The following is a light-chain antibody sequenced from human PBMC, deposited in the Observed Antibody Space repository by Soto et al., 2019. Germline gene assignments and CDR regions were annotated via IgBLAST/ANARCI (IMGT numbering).Light chain of an antibody. CDR2: EVS. CDR3: CSYVGGPTLFV. J-gene: IGLJ1*01. Sequence: QSVLTQPASLSGSPGQSISFSCTGTSRDVGSYNLVSWYQQHPGKAPKVVISEVSKRPSGVSNRFSGSKSGNTASLTISGLQAEDEADYYCCSYVGGPTLFVFXTGTKVTVL. CDR1: SRDVGSYNL. V-gene: IGLV2-23*02.